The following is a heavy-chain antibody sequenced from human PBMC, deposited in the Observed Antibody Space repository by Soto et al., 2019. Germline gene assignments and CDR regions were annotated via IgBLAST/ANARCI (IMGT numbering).Heavy chain of an antibody. J-gene: IGHJ6*02. D-gene: IGHD3-10*01. CDR3: AREGYYGSGSYFDYGMDV. CDR2: INRSGST. CDR1: GGSFSGYY. Sequence: SETLSLTCAVYGGSFSGYYWSWIRQPPGKGLEWIGEINRSGSTNYNPSLKSRVTISVDTSKNQFSLKLSSVTAADTAVYYCAREGYYGSGSYFDYGMDVWGQGTTVTVSS. V-gene: IGHV4-34*01.